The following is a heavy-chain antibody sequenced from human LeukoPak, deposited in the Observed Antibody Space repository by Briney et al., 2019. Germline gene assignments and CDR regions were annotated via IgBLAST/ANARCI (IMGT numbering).Heavy chain of an antibody. J-gene: IGHJ3*02. CDR3: ARCYDYDILTGYYVDAFDI. CDR2: IKQDGSEK. Sequence: GGSLRLSCAASGFTFSSYWMSWVRQAPGKGLEWVANIKQDGSEKYYVDSVKGRFTISRDNAKNSLYLQMNSLRAEDTAVYYCARCYDYDILTGYYVDAFDIWGQGTMVTVSS. CDR1: GFTFSSYW. D-gene: IGHD3-9*01. V-gene: IGHV3-7*01.